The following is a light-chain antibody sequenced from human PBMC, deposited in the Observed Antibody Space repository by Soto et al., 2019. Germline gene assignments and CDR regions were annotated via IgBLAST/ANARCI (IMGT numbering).Light chain of an antibody. V-gene: IGKV3-20*01. CDR2: GAS. Sequence: EIVLTQSPGTLSLSPGERVTLSCRASQSVSSSYLAWYQQKPGQAPRLLIYGASSRATGIPDRFSGSGSGTDFALNISRLEPEDFAVYYCQQYGRSRTFGQGTKVEIK. CDR1: QSVSSSY. CDR3: QQYGRSRT. J-gene: IGKJ1*01.